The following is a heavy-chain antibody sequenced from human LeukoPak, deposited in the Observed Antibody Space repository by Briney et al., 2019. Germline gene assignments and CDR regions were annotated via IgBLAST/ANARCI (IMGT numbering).Heavy chain of an antibody. CDR3: AVYYSHYFDY. CDR2: IIPIFGTA. V-gene: IGHV1-69*06. D-gene: IGHD3-10*01. J-gene: IGHJ4*02. CDR1: GGTFSSYA. Sequence: GASVKVSCKASGGTFSSYAISWVRQAPGQGLEWMGGIIPIFGTANYAQKFQGRVTITADKSTSTAYMELSSLRSEDTAVYYCAVYYSHYFDYWGQGTLVTVSS.